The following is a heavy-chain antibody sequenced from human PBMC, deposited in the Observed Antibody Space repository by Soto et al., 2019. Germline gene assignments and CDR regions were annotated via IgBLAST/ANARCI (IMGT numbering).Heavy chain of an antibody. J-gene: IGHJ4*02. CDR1: GGSISSGGYY. V-gene: IGHV4-31*03. D-gene: IGHD3-9*01. Sequence: QVQLQESGPELVKPSQTLTLTCTVSGGSISSGGYYWSWIRQHPGKGLEWIGHISDSGSTYYNPAIQSRLTISVDTSKNRFSLNLSAVSAADTAVYYCARTTFYDIFTAYYSLFDYWGQGTLVTVSS. CDR2: ISDSGST. CDR3: ARTTFYDIFTAYYSLFDY.